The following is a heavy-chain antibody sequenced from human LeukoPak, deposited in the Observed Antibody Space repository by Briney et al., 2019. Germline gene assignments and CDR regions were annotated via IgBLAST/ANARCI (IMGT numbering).Heavy chain of an antibody. CDR3: ARERSSYGAFEI. Sequence: SETLSLTCTVSGGSIDNFYWSWIRQSPGKGVEWIGYLYYTGITNSNPSLRRRVTISLDRSKNHFSLNLKSVTAADTAVYYCARERSSYGAFEIWGQGTMVTVSS. V-gene: IGHV4-59*12. J-gene: IGHJ3*02. CDR1: GGSIDNFY. CDR2: LYYTGIT. D-gene: IGHD5-18*01.